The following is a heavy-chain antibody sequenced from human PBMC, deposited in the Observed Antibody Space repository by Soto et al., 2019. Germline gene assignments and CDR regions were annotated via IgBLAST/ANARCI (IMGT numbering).Heavy chain of an antibody. CDR2: ISGSGGGT. J-gene: IGHJ1*01. D-gene: IGHD4-17*01. V-gene: IGHV3-23*01. CDR1: GFTFSNYA. CDR3: AKVGWTTTTSVTRRYSQH. Sequence: EVQLLESGGGLVQPGGSLRLSCAASGFTFSNYAMNWVRQAPGKGLEWVSTISGSGGGTYYADSVKGRFTISSDKSKNTLYLQMNSLRAEDTAVYYCAKVGWTTTTSVTRRYSQHRGQGTLVTVSS.